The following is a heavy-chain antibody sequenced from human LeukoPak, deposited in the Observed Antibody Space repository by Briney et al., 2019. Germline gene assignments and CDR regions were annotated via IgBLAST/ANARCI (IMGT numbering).Heavy chain of an antibody. J-gene: IGHJ6*04. CDR1: GFTFSSYC. V-gene: IGHV3-7*01. CDR2: IKQDGSEK. Sequence: GGSLRLSCVASGFTFSSYCMSWVRQAPGKGLGWVANIKQDGSEKYYVDSVKGGFTISRDNAKNSLYLQMNSLRAEDTAVYYCAELGITMIGGVWGKGTTVTISS. D-gene: IGHD3-10*02. CDR3: AELGITMIGGV.